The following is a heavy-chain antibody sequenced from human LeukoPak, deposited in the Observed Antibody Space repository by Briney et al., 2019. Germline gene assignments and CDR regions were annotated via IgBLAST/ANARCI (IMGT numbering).Heavy chain of an antibody. CDR2: IYYSGST. Sequence: PSETLSPTCTVSGGSISSYYWSWIRQPPGKGLEWIGYIYYSGSTNYNPSLKSRVTISVDTSKNQFSLKLSSVTAADTAVYYCARSGYGVRIDYWSQGTLVTVSS. CDR3: ARSGYGVRIDY. J-gene: IGHJ4*02. D-gene: IGHD4-17*01. V-gene: IGHV4-59*08. CDR1: GGSISSYY.